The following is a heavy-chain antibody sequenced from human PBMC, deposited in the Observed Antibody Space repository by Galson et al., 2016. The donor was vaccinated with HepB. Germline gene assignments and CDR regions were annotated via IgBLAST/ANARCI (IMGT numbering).Heavy chain of an antibody. J-gene: IGHJ4*02. Sequence: SLRLSCAASGFTFSASGIHWVRQAPGKGLEWVAVISADGSNKYYADSVKGRFTISRDNSKNRLYLQMNSLRADDTAVCYCARDHSRWGYYNSRSFDYWGQGTLVTVSS. CDR3: ARDHSRWGYYNSRSFDY. V-gene: IGHV3-30*03. D-gene: IGHD3-22*01. CDR1: GFTFSASG. CDR2: ISADGSNK.